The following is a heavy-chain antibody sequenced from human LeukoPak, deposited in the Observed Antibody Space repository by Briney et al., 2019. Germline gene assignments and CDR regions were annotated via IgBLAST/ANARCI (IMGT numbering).Heavy chain of an antibody. Sequence: ASVKVSCKASGGTFSSYAISWVRQPPGQGLEWMGGIIPIFGTANYAQKFQGRVTITADESTSTAYMELSSLRSEDTAVYYCARAGTGDSSSWYPAFDYYGMDVWGQGTTVTVAS. V-gene: IGHV1-69*01. CDR3: ARAGTGDSSSWYPAFDYYGMDV. CDR2: IIPIFGTA. J-gene: IGHJ6*02. D-gene: IGHD6-13*01. CDR1: GGTFSSYA.